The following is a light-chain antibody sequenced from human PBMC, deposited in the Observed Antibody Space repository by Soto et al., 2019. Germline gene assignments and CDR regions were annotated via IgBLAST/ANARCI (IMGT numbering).Light chain of an antibody. CDR1: QGISTY. CDR3: QQYHNDSPWT. Sequence: DIQMTQSPSSLSASVGDRVTITCRASQGISTYLNWYQQKPGKAPKLLIYAASSLQSGVPSRFSGSGSGTEFALFISSLQPDDFATYYCQQYHNDSPWTFGQGTKVDIK. CDR2: AAS. J-gene: IGKJ1*01. V-gene: IGKV1-39*01.